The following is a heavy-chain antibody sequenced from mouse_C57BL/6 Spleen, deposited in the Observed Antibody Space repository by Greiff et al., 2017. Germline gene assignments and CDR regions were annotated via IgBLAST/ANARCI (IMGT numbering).Heavy chain of an antibody. CDR3: ARVDDYDVTAPFAY. D-gene: IGHD2-4*01. CDR1: GFTFSDYY. J-gene: IGHJ3*01. Sequence: EVKLVESEGGLVQPGSSMKLSCTASGFTFSDYYMAWVRQVPEKGLEWVANINYDGSSTYYLDSLKSRFIISRDNAKNILYLQMSSLKSEDTATYYCARVDDYDVTAPFAYWGQGTLVTVSA. V-gene: IGHV5-16*01. CDR2: INYDGSST.